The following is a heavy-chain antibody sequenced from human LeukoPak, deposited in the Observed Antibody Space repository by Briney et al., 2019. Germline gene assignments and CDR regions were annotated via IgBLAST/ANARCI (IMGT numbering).Heavy chain of an antibody. D-gene: IGHD1-26*01. CDR3: AGSASYFGY. Sequence: SQTPSLTCAISGDSVSSNSVGWNWIRQSPSRGLEWLGRTYYRSKWYNDYAVSVKSRITINPDTSKNQFSLHLNSVTPEDTAVYYCAGSASYFGYWGQGTLVTVSS. J-gene: IGHJ4*02. V-gene: IGHV6-1*01. CDR2: TYYRSKWYN. CDR1: GDSVSSNSVG.